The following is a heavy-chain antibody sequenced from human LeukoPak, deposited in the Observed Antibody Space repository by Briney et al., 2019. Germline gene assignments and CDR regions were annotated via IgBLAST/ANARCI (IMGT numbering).Heavy chain of an antibody. CDR3: ARVADYVWGSYRAPYDAFDI. D-gene: IGHD3-16*02. J-gene: IGHJ3*02. CDR1: GFTFSSYS. Sequence: GGSLGLSCAASGFTFSSYSMNWVRQAPGKGLEWVSSISSSSSYIYYADSVKGRFTISRDNAKNSLYLQMNSLRAEDTAVYYCARVADYVWGSYRAPYDAFDIWGQGTMVTVSS. CDR2: ISSSSSYI. V-gene: IGHV3-21*01.